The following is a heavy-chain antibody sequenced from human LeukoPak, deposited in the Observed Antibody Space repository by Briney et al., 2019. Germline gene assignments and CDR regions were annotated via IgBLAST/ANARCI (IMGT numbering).Heavy chain of an antibody. CDR1: GGSISSYY. CDR2: ISGGSEYI. Sequence: ETLSLTCTVSGGSISSYYMGWIRQSPGKGLEWLSYISGGSEYISYADSVKGRFTISRDNSKNTLYLQMNSLRAEDTAVYYCATQYCSGGSCPYYWGQGTLVTVSS. CDR3: ATQYCSGGSCPYY. D-gene: IGHD2-15*01. V-gene: IGHV3-53*01. J-gene: IGHJ4*02.